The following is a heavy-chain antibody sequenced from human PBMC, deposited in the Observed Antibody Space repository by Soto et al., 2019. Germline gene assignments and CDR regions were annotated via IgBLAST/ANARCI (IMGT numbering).Heavy chain of an antibody. CDR1: GYTFTSYD. J-gene: IGHJ6*03. V-gene: IGHV1-8*01. CDR3: AREGLDIVVVPAEAPNPFSYYYYMDV. D-gene: IGHD2-2*03. Sequence: ASVKVSCKASGYTFTSYDINWVRQATGQGLEWMGWMNPNSGNTGYAQKFQGRVTMTRNTSISTAYMELSSLRSEDTAVYYCAREGLDIVVVPAEAPNPFSYYYYMDVWGKGTTVTVSS. CDR2: MNPNSGNT.